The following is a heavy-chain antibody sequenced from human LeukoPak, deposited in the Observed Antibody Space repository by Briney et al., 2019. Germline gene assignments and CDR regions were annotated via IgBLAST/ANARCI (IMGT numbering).Heavy chain of an antibody. CDR3: ASPYCSSTSCYYYYYYGMDV. V-gene: IGHV1-69*01. D-gene: IGHD2-2*01. CDR1: GGTFSSYA. CDR2: FIPIFGTA. Sequence: SVEVSCKASGGTFSSYAISWVRQAPGQGLEWMGGFIPIFGTANYAQKFQGRVTITADESTSTAYMELSSLRSEDTAVYYCASPYCSSTSCYYYYYYGMDVWGQGTTVTVSS. J-gene: IGHJ6*02.